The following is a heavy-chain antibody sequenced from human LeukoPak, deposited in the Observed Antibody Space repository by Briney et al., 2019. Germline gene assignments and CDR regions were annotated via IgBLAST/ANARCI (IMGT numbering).Heavy chain of an antibody. D-gene: IGHD5-18*01. Sequence: SQTLSLTCTVSGGSISSGSYYWSWIRQPAGKGLEWIGRIYTSGSTNYNPSLKSRVTISVDTSKNQFPLKLSSVTAADTAVYYCARYLQLWSGAYFDYWGQGTLVTVSS. CDR2: IYTSGST. CDR1: GGSISSGSYY. CDR3: ARYLQLWSGAYFDY. J-gene: IGHJ4*02. V-gene: IGHV4-61*02.